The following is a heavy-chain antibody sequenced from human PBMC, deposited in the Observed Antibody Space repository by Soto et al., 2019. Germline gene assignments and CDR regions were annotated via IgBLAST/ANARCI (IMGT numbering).Heavy chain of an antibody. J-gene: IGHJ4*02. CDR2: IYYSGST. CDR1: CGSISSGSYY. CDR3: ARGPAGQNLDY. D-gene: IGHD6-13*01. Sequence: SETLSLTCTVSCGSISSGSYYWGWIRQPPGKGLEWIGSIYYSGSTYYNPSLKSRVTISVDTSKNQFSLKLSSVTAADTAVYYCARGPAGQNLDYWGQGTLVTVSS. V-gene: IGHV4-39*01.